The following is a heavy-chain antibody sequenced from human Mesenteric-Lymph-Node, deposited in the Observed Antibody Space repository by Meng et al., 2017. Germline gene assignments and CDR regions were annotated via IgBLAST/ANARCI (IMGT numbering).Heavy chain of an antibody. D-gene: IGHD3-22*01. CDR1: GFTFSNAW. CDR3: ARERQDSSGHQGHFDY. V-gene: IGHV3-66*02. CDR2: IYSGGST. Sequence: GESLKISCAASGFTFSNAWMSWVRQAPGKGLEWVSVIYSGGSTDYADSVRGRFTISRDNSKDTLHLQMNSLRAEDTAVYYCARERQDSSGHQGHFDYWGQGTLVTVSS. J-gene: IGHJ4*02.